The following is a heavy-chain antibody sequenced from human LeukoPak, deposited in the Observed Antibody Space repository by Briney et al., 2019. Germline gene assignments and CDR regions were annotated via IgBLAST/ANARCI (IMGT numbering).Heavy chain of an antibody. CDR3: ARHADQASSYYYFDY. Sequence: SETLSLTCAVSAYSISSTYYWGWIRQPPGKGLGWIGSINRSGNTYYNPSPKSRVTISVDTSKNQFSLKLSSVTAADTAVYYCARHADQASSYYYFDYWGQGTLVTVSS. D-gene: IGHD3-22*01. CDR1: AYSISSTYY. V-gene: IGHV4-38-2*01. J-gene: IGHJ4*02. CDR2: INRSGNT.